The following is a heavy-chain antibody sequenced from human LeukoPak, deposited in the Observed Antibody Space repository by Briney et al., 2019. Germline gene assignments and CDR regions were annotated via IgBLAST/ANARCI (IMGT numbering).Heavy chain of an antibody. J-gene: IGHJ4*02. Sequence: GGSLRLSCGASGFTFDDYAMHWVRQAPGKGLEWVSGISWNSGSIGYADSVKGRFTISRDNAKNSLYLQVNSLRAEDTALYYCAKDRAGGSGSFFDYWGQGTLVTVSS. D-gene: IGHD1-26*01. V-gene: IGHV3-9*01. CDR2: ISWNSGSI. CDR1: GFTFDDYA. CDR3: AKDRAGGSGSFFDY.